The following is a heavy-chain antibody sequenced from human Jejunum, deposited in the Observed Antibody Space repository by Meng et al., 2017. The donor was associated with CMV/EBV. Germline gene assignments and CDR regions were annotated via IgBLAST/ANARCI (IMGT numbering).Heavy chain of an antibody. V-gene: IGHV3-20*03. Sequence: VRQAPGKGLEWVAGINDNGAGTGYADSVKGRFTISRDNAKNSLYLQMNSLRAEDTALYYCARAQGYYDSSGYYNSYYYYGMDVWGQGTTVTVSS. CDR2: INDNGAGT. D-gene: IGHD3-22*01. CDR3: ARAQGYYDSSGYYNSYYYYGMDV. J-gene: IGHJ6*02.